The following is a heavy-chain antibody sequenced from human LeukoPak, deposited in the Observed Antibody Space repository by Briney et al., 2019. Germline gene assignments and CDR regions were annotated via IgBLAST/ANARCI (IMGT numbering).Heavy chain of an antibody. D-gene: IGHD2-15*01. Sequence: GGSLRLSCAASGFTFSSYGMHWVRQAPGKGLEWVAVISYDGSNKCYADSVKGRFTISRDNSKNTLYLQMNSLRAEDTAVYYCAKESCSGGSCSHRPFDYWGQGTLVTVSS. CDR1: GFTFSSYG. J-gene: IGHJ4*02. CDR2: ISYDGSNK. V-gene: IGHV3-30*18. CDR3: AKESCSGGSCSHRPFDY.